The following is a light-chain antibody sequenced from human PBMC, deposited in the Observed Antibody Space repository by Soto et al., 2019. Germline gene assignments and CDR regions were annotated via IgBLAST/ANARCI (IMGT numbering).Light chain of an antibody. CDR1: QTISSW. V-gene: IGKV1-5*03. CDR3: QHYNSYSEA. Sequence: DIQMNQSPSTLSGSVGDRVTITCRASQTISSWLAWYQQKPGQAPKLLIYKASTLKSGVPSRFSGSGSGTEFTLTISSLQPDYFATYYCQHYNSYSEAFGQGTNVDIK. CDR2: KAS. J-gene: IGKJ1*01.